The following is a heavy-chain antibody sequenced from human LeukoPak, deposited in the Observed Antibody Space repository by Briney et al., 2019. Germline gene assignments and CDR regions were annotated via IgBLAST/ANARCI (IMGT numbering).Heavy chain of an antibody. J-gene: IGHJ6*02. CDR1: GGTFSSYA. CDR3: ARDCSSTSCRGYYYYYGMDV. V-gene: IGHV1-69*04. CDR2: IIPIFGIT. D-gene: IGHD2-2*01. Sequence: ASVKLSCKASGGTFSSYAIRWVRQAPGQGLEWMGRIIPIFGITNYAQKFQGRVTITADKSTSTAYMELSSLRSEDTAVYYCARDCSSTSCRGYYYYYGMDVWGQGTTVTVSS.